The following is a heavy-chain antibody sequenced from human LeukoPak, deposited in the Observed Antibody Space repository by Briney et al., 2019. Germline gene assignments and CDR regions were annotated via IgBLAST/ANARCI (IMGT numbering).Heavy chain of an antibody. CDR2: INHSGST. Sequence: SETLSLTCAVYGGSFSGYYWSWIRQPPGKGLEWIGEINHSGSTNYNPSLKSRVTISVDTSKNQFSLKLSSVTAADTAVYYCARHRYGDPIDYWGQGTLVTVSS. CDR3: ARHRYGDPIDY. CDR1: GGSFSGYY. V-gene: IGHV4-34*01. D-gene: IGHD4-17*01. J-gene: IGHJ4*02.